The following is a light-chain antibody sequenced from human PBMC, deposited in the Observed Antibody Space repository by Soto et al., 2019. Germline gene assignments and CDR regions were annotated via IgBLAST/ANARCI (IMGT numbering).Light chain of an antibody. J-gene: IGKJ2*01. CDR1: RKW. Sequence: DIQMTPPPSPLDASVGDTVTMTCRSSRKWVAWYQKKPGKAPKLLISDVSNWERGVPPRFSGSTSGAESTLTITGLQPDDLGTYYCQHTTDFTFGQGTKVEIK. CDR3: QHTTDFT. CDR2: DVS. V-gene: IGKV1-5*01.